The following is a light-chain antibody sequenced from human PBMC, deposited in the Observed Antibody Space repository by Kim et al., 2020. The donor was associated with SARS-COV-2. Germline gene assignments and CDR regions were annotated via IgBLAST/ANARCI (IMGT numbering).Light chain of an antibody. CDR1: QSISSY. CDR2: AAS. V-gene: IGKV1-39*01. Sequence: DIQMTQSPSSLSASVGDRVTITCRASQSISSYLNWYQQKPGKAPKLLIYAASSLQSGVPSRFSGSGSGTDFTPTISSLQPEDFATYYCQQSYSTLYTLGQGTKREI. CDR3: QQSYSTLYT. J-gene: IGKJ2*01.